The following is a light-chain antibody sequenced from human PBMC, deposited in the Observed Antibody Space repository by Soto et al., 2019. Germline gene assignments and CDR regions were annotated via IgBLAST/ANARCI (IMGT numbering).Light chain of an antibody. CDR2: DAF. CDR1: QSVGSY. Sequence: EIVLTQSPATLSLSPGERATLSCRASQSVGSYFAWYQQKPGKAPRLLIYDAFSRATGIPSRFSGSGSGTDFTLTISSLEPEDFAVYFCQQRSSSPLTFGGGTKVEIK. J-gene: IGKJ4*01. CDR3: QQRSSSPLT. V-gene: IGKV3-11*01.